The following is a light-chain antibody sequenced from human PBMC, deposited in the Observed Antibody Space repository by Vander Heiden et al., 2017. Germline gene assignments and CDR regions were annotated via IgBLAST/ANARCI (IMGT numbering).Light chain of an antibody. CDR1: QSVSNN. J-gene: IGKJ5*01. V-gene: IGKV3-15*01. Sequence: ETVMTQSPATLSVSPGERATLSCRASQSVSNNLAWYQQKPGQTPRLLIYGASTRATGIPARFSGTGYGTEFTLTISSRQSEDFAVYYCQQDNNWPPVTFGQETRMEIK. CDR3: QQDNNWPPVT. CDR2: GAS.